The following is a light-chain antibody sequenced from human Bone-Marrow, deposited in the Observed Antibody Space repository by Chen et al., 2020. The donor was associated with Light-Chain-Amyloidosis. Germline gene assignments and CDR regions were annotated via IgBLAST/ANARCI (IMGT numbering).Light chain of an antibody. CDR3: QVWDRSSDRPV. V-gene: IGLV3-21*02. Sequence: SYVLTQPSSVSVAPGQTATIACGGHNIGSTSVHWYQQTPGQAPLLVVYDDSDRPSGIPERLSTTHSGNTATLTISRVDAGDEADDYCQVWDRSSDRPVFGGVTKVPVL. CDR1: NIGSTS. CDR2: DDS. J-gene: IGLJ3*02.